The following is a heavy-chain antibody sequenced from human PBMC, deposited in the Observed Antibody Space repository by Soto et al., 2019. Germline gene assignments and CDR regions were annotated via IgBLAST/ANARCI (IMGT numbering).Heavy chain of an antibody. CDR1: GGSISNYY. V-gene: IGHV4-59*01. CDR3: AKISVAGTIFDY. J-gene: IGHJ4*02. D-gene: IGHD6-19*01. CDR2: CHYTGTT. Sequence: SETLSLTCTVSGGSISNYYWNWIRQPPGKGLEWIGYCHYTGTTNYNPSLQSRVTISVDTSKNQFSLKLTSVTAADTAVYFCAKISVAGTIFDYWGQGALVT.